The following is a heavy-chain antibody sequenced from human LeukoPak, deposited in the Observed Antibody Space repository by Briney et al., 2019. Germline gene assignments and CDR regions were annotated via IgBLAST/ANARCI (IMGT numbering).Heavy chain of an antibody. D-gene: IGHD3-10*01. CDR2: IGGSGSTT. CDR3: ARGYYSGSGRYYFDF. J-gene: IGHJ4*02. Sequence: QPGRSLRLSCAAAGFTFSSYAMNWVRQAPGKGLEWISVIGGSGSTTNYADSMKGRFTISRDNSKNTLFLQMSSLRVEDTAVYYCARGYYSGSGRYYFDFWGQGTLVTVSS. CDR1: GFTFSSYA. V-gene: IGHV3-23*01.